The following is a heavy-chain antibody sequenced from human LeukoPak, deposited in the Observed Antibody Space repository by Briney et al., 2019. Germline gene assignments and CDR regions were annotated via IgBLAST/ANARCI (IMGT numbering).Heavy chain of an antibody. V-gene: IGHV4-38-2*01. CDR2: IYHSGST. Sequence: PSETLSPTCAVSGYSISSGYYWGWIRQPPGKGLEWIGSIYHSGSTYYNPSLKSRVTLSVDTSKNQFSLKLSSVTAADTAVYYCARQYCSSTSCPFGYWGQGTLVTVSS. CDR1: GYSISSGYY. J-gene: IGHJ4*02. CDR3: ARQYCSSTSCPFGY. D-gene: IGHD2-2*01.